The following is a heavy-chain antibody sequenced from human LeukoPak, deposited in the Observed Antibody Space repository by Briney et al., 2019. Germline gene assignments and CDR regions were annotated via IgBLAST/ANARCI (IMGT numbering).Heavy chain of an antibody. CDR3: AREGVEMATILGY. Sequence: GASVKVSCKASGYTFTGYYMHWVRQAPGQGLEWMGWINPNSGGTNYAQKFQGRVTMTRDTSISTAYMELSRLRSDDTAVYYCAREGVEMATILGYWGQGTLVTVSS. D-gene: IGHD5-24*01. CDR2: INPNSGGT. J-gene: IGHJ4*02. V-gene: IGHV1-2*02. CDR1: GYTFTGYY.